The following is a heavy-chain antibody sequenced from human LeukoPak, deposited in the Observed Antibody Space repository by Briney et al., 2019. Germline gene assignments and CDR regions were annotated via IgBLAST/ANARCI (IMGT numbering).Heavy chain of an antibody. V-gene: IGHV5-51*01. CDR2: IYPGDSDP. CDR1: GYSFTSYW. D-gene: IGHD2-2*02. J-gene: IGHJ3*02. CDR3: ARQGDIVVVPAAIPGTDLIEAGDAFDI. Sequence: GESLKISCKGSGYSFTSYWIGWVRQMPGKGLEWMEIIYPGDSDPSYSPSFQGQVTISADKPISTAYLQWSSLKASDTAMYYCARQGDIVVVPAAIPGTDLIEAGDAFDIWGQGTMVTVSS.